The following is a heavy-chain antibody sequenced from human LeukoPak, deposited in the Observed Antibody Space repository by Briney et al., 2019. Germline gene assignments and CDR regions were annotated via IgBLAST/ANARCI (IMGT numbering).Heavy chain of an antibody. V-gene: IGHV4-39*07. CDR3: ARADIAVAGFDY. Sequence: SETLSLTCTVPGGSISSSSYYWGWIRQPPGKGLEWIGSIYYSGSTYYNPSLKSRVTISVDTSKNQFSLKLSSVTAADTAVYYCARADIAVAGFDYWGQGTLVTVSS. CDR1: GGSISSSSYY. CDR2: IYYSGST. D-gene: IGHD6-19*01. J-gene: IGHJ4*02.